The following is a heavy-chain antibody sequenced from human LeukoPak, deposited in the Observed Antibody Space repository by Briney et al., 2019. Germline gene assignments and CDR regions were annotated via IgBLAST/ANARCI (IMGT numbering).Heavy chain of an antibody. CDR3: AKTPSGSYYPGYFDY. CDR2: ISGSGGST. CDR1: GFTFSSYA. J-gene: IGHJ4*02. Sequence: PGGSLGLSCAASGFTFSSYALSWVRQAAGKGLEWVSAISGSGGSTYYADSVKGRFTISRDNSKNTLYLQMNSLRVEDTAVYYCAKTPSGSYYPGYFDYWGQGTLVTVSS. V-gene: IGHV3-23*01. D-gene: IGHD1-26*01.